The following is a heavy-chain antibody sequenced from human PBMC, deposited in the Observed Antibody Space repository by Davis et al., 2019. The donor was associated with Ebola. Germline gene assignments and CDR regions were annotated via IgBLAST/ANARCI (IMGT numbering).Heavy chain of an antibody. CDR2: INPNSGGT. Sequence: AASVKVSCKASGYSFTDYHILWVRQAPGQGLEWMGWINPNSGGTKYAQRFQGRVTMTRDTSINTAYMELSTLRSDDTAVYFCARDSVSTIDYWGQGTLVTVSS. J-gene: IGHJ4*02. CDR3: ARDSVSTIDY. V-gene: IGHV1-2*02. D-gene: IGHD5/OR15-5a*01. CDR1: GYSFTDYH.